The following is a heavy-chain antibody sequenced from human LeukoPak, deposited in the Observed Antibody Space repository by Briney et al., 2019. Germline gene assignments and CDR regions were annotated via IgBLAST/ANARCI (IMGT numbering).Heavy chain of an antibody. CDR2: ISGSGGST. CDR3: AKDQKYDDYVWGSYRFDY. CDR1: GFTFSSYA. D-gene: IGHD3-16*02. J-gene: IGHJ4*02. V-gene: IGHV3-23*01. Sequence: PGGSLRLSCAASGFTFSSYAMSWVRQAPGKGLEWVSAISGSGGSTYYADSVKGRFTISRDNSKNTLYLQMNSLRAEDTAVYYCAKDQKYDDYVWGSYRFDYWGQGTLVTVSS.